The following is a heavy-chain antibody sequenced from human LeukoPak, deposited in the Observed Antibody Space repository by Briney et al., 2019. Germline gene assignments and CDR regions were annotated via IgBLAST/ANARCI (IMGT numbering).Heavy chain of an antibody. Sequence: PGGSLRLSCAASTFNFNNHAMHWVRQAPGKGLEWVAVISYDGSNKYYADSVKGRFTISRDNSKNTLYLQMNSLRAEDTAVYYCAKEGDYGDYFDYWGQGTLVTVSS. CDR1: TFNFNNHA. CDR2: ISYDGSNK. J-gene: IGHJ4*02. D-gene: IGHD4-17*01. V-gene: IGHV3-30*04. CDR3: AKEGDYGDYFDY.